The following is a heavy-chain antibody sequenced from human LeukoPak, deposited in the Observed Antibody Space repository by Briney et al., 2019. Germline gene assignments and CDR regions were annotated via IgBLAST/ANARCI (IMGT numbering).Heavy chain of an antibody. D-gene: IGHD5-12*01. V-gene: IGHV1-69*05. CDR1: GGSFNNYA. J-gene: IGHJ4*02. CDR3: ARSNDYDYHFNY. CDR2: FTPILDTT. Sequence: SVKVSCKASGGSFNNYAVTWVRQAPGQGLEWMGGFTPILDTTNYAPNFQGRVTITTDESSTTAYMELSSLKWEDTALYYCARSNDYDYHFNYWGQGTLVTVSS.